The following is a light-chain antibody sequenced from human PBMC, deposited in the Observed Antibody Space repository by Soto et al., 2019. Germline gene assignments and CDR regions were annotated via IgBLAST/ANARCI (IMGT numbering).Light chain of an antibody. J-gene: IGKJ5*01. CDR2: AAF. CDR3: QQLDTYLIT. V-gene: IGKV1-9*01. CDR1: QGISRY. Sequence: DVQLTQSPSFLSASVGDRVTITCRASQGISRYLAWYQQQPGKAPKLLMHAAFTLQSGVPSRFSGSGSGTQFTLTISSLQPEDFATYYCQQLDTYLITFGQGTRLEIK.